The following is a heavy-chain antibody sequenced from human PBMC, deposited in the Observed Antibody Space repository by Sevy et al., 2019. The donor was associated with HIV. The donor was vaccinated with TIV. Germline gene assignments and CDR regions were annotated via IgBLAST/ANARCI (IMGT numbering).Heavy chain of an antibody. V-gene: IGHV3-48*02. CDR2: VKTTGSIV. CDR3: ARDYGYYDYWSGYARYYYVMDV. Sequence: GGSLRLSCAASGFTFSSYSMNWVRQAPGKGLEWISYVKTTGSIVFYADSVKGRFTISRNDAKSSLYLHMNSLRDEDTAVYYCARDYGYYDYWSGYARYYYVMDVWGQGTTVTVSS. CDR1: GFTFSSYS. J-gene: IGHJ6*02. D-gene: IGHD3-3*01.